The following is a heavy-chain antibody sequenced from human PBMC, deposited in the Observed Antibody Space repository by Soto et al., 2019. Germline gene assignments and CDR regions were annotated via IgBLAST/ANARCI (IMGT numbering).Heavy chain of an antibody. CDR1: GYSFTSYW. CDR3: ASLMRYCSGTSCQNGVDV. D-gene: IGHD2-2*01. J-gene: IGHJ6*02. CDR2: IYPGDSGT. V-gene: IGHV5-51*01. Sequence: GESLKISCKGSGYSFTSYWIGWVRQMPGKGLEWMGIIYPGDSGTRYSPSFQGQVTISADKSISTAYLQWSSLKASDTAMYYCASLMRYCSGTSCQNGVDVWGEGTTVTV.